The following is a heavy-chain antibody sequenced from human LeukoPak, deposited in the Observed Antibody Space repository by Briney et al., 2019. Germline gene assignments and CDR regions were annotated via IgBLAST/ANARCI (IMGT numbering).Heavy chain of an antibody. J-gene: IGHJ4*02. CDR2: IYSSGST. D-gene: IGHD3-16*01. V-gene: IGHV4-4*07. CDR1: GGSISRYY. Sequence: SETLSLTCTVSGGSISRYYWNWIRQPAGKGLEWIGRIYSSGSTHYNPSLEGRVTVSVDMSKSQFSLKLNSVTAADTAVYFCARDPSYDSGYFDFWGQGTPVTVSS. CDR3: ARDPSYDSGYFDF.